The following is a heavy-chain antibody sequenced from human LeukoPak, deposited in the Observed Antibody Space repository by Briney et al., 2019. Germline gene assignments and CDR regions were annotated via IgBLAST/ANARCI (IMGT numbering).Heavy chain of an antibody. CDR2: INSDGSST. Sequence: PGGSLRLSCAASGFTFSSYWMHWVRQAPGKGLVWVSRINSDGSSTSYADSVKGRFTISRDNAKNTLYLQMNSLRAEDTAVYYCAKGMYYDSSGYPNWGQGTLVTVSS. V-gene: IGHV3-74*01. J-gene: IGHJ4*02. D-gene: IGHD3-22*01. CDR1: GFTFSSYW. CDR3: AKGMYYDSSGYPN.